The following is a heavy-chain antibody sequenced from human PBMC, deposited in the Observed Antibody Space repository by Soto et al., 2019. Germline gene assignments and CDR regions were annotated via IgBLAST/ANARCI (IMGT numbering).Heavy chain of an antibody. D-gene: IGHD3-22*01. J-gene: IGHJ4*02. Sequence: EVQLVESGGGLVKPGGSLRLSCAASGFTFSSYSMNWVRQAPGKGLEWVSSISSSSSYTNYADSVKGRFTISRDNAKNSLYLQMNSLRAEDTAVYYCARVFSGWALAGGSYFDYWGQGTLVTVSS. CDR3: ARVFSGWALAGGSYFDY. CDR1: GFTFSSYS. CDR2: ISSSSSYT. V-gene: IGHV3-21*01.